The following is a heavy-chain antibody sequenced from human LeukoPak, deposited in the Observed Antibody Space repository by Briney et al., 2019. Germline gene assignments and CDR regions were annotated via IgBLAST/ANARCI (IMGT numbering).Heavy chain of an antibody. CDR1: GGTFSSYS. J-gene: IGHJ4*02. D-gene: IGHD2-2*01. CDR3: ARMVVATAPLGY. V-gene: IGHV4-59*01. Sequence: SETLSLTCIVSGGTFSSYSWSWFRQSPGKGLEWIAYIYYSGSPNYNPYLRSRATISIDTSKNQFSLKLSSVTAADSAVYYCARMVVATAPLGYWGQGILVTVAS. CDR2: IYYSGSP.